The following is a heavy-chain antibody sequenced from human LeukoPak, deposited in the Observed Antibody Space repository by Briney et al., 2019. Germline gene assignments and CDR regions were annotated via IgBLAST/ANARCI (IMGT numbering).Heavy chain of an antibody. Sequence: GGSLRLSCAASGFTFSSYSMNWVRQAPGKGLEWVSYISSSSTIYYADSVRGRFTISRDNAKNSLYLQMNSLRAEDTAVYYCARDRNIGYSEWHDAFDIWGQGTMVTVSS. CDR1: GFTFSSYS. D-gene: IGHD6-13*01. J-gene: IGHJ3*02. V-gene: IGHV3-48*01. CDR3: ARDRNIGYSEWHDAFDI. CDR2: ISSSSTI.